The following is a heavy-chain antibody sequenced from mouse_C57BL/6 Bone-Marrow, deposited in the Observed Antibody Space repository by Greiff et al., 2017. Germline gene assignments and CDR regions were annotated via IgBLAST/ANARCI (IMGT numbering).Heavy chain of an antibody. Sequence: LQQSGAELVRPGASVKMSCKASGYTFTSSNMHWVKQTTRQGLEWIGAIYPGHGDTSYNQKFKGKATLTVDKSSSTAYMQLSSLTSEDSAVYVSARDYYSPFYAMDYWGQGTSVTVSS. J-gene: IGHJ4*01. CDR2: IYPGHGDT. D-gene: IGHD2-12*01. CDR1: GYTFTSSN. CDR3: ARDYYSPFYAMDY. V-gene: IGHV1-12*01.